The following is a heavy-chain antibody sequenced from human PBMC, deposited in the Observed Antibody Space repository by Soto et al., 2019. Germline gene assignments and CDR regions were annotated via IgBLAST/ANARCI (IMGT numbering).Heavy chain of an antibody. Sequence: QVQLVQSGAEVKEPGDSVRVSCEASGYTFTAYYIHWVRRAPGQGLEWMGWINPKFGDTTYAQDFQGRVSMTRDMSISTVSMDLTSLTSDDTAVYYCARGDYGTGGYPFPYFDYWGQGTLVIVSS. CDR2: INPKFGDT. D-gene: IGHD2-8*02. J-gene: IGHJ4*02. CDR3: ARGDYGTGGYPFPYFDY. CDR1: GYTFTAYY. V-gene: IGHV1-2*02.